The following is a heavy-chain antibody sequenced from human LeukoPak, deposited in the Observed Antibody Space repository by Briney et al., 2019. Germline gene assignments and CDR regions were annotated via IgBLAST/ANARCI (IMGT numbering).Heavy chain of an antibody. D-gene: IGHD2-2*01. CDR3: ARVVGAAPFDY. Sequence: GESLKISCHGSGYXFSSYWIAWVRQMPGKGLEWMGVIYPSDSHTTYSPSFQGQVTISADKSINTAYLQWNSLQASDTAIYYCARVVGAAPFDYWGQGTLVTVSS. V-gene: IGHV5-51*01. CDR1: GYXFSSYW. J-gene: IGHJ4*02. CDR2: IYPSDSHT.